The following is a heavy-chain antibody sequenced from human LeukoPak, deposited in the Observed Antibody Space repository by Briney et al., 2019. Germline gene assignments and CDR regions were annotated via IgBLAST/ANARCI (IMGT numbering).Heavy chain of an antibody. Sequence: PSETLSLTCAVSGGSISSGGYSWSWIRQPPGKGLEWIGYIYHSGSTYYNPSLKSRVTISVDRSKNQFSLKLSSVTAADTAVYYCARDNSTGLLTKYYYYGMDVWGQGTTVTVSS. J-gene: IGHJ6*02. V-gene: IGHV4-30-2*01. CDR3: ARDNSTGLLTKYYYYGMDV. CDR1: GGSISSGGYS. CDR2: IYHSGST. D-gene: IGHD2-15*01.